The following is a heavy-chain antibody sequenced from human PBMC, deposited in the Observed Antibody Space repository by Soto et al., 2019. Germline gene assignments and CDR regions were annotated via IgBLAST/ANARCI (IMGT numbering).Heavy chain of an antibody. D-gene: IGHD6-19*01. CDR3: ARGLSSGWFDY. CDR1: GFTVSNYS. CDR2: ISSTSKYI. Sequence: GGSLRLSCAASGFTVSNYSMNGVRQAPGKGLEWVSSISSTSKYIYYADSVKGRFTISRDNAKKSLYLQMNSLRVEDTAVYYCARGLSSGWFDYWGQGILVTVSS. V-gene: IGHV3-21*01. J-gene: IGHJ5*01.